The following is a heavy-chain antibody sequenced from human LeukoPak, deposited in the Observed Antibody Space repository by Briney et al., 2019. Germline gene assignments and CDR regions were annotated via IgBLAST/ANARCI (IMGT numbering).Heavy chain of an antibody. Sequence: PGGSLRLSCAASGFTFSSYSMNWVRQAPGKGLEWVSYISSSSSTIYYADSVKGRFTISRDNAKNSLYLQMNSLRAEDTAVYYCAREEGSNYYYGMDVWGQGTTVTVSS. CDR2: ISSSSSTI. CDR1: GFTFSSYS. V-gene: IGHV3-48*04. J-gene: IGHJ6*02. CDR3: AREEGSNYYYGMDV.